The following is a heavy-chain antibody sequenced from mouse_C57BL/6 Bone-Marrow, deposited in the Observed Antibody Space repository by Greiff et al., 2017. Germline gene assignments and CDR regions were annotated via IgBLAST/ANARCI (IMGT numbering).Heavy chain of an antibody. Sequence: VQLQQSGPELVKPGASVKISCKASGYTFTDYYMNWVKQSHGKSLEWIGDINPNNGGTSYNQKFKGKATLTVDKSSSTAYMELRSLTSEDSAVYYYARFGAPWFAYWGQGTLVTVSA. CDR3: ARFGAPWFAY. D-gene: IGHD3-1*01. CDR1: GYTFTDYY. V-gene: IGHV1-26*01. CDR2: INPNNGGT. J-gene: IGHJ3*01.